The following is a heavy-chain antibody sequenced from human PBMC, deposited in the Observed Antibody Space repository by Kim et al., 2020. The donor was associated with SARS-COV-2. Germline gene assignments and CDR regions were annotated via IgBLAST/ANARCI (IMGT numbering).Heavy chain of an antibody. J-gene: IGHJ6*02. CDR2: INSDGSST. CDR3: ARDRGIVATMVYYYYYYGMDV. Sequence: GESLRLSCAASGFTFSSYWMHWVRQAPGKGLVWVSRINSDGSSTSYADSVKGRFTISRDNAKNTLYLQMNSLRAEDTAVYYCARDRGIVATMVYYYYYYGMDVWGQGTTVTVSS. CDR1: GFTFSSYW. V-gene: IGHV3-74*01. D-gene: IGHD5-12*01.